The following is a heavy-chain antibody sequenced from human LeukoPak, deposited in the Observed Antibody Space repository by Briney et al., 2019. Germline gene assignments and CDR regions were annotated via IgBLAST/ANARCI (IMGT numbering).Heavy chain of an antibody. CDR1: GGSISSYY. D-gene: IGHD3-22*01. J-gene: IGHJ3*02. CDR3: ARDRYYYDSSGYYHDAFDI. V-gene: IGHV4-59*01. CDR2: IYCSGST. Sequence: SETLSLTCTVSGGSISSYYWSWIRQPPGKGLEWIGYIYCSGSTNYNPSLKSRVTISVDTSKNQFSLKLSSVTAADTAVYYCARDRYYYDSSGYYHDAFDIWGQGTMVTVSS.